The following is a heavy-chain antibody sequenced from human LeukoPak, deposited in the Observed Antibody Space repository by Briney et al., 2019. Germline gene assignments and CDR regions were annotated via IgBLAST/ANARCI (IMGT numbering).Heavy chain of an antibody. CDR2: ISGSGGST. Sequence: GGSLRLSCAASGFTFSSYAMSWVRQAPGKGLEWVSAISGSGGSTYYADSVKGRFTISRDNARNSLYLQMGSLRAEDTAVYYCATYTHWVAGDVWGQGTTVTVSS. CDR3: ATYTHWVAGDV. D-gene: IGHD3-16*01. V-gene: IGHV3-23*01. CDR1: GFTFSSYA. J-gene: IGHJ6*02.